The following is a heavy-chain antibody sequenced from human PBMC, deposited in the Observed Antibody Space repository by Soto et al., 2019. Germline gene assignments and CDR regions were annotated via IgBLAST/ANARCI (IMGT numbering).Heavy chain of an antibody. CDR1: GFTFSSYA. D-gene: IGHD5-18*01. CDR2: ISYDGSNK. Sequence: GGSLRLSCAASGFTFSSYAMHWVRQAPGKGLEWVAVISYDGSNKYYADSVKGRFTISRDNSKNTLYLQMNSLRAEDTAVYYCARDASRGYSYGYVYYYYGMDVWGQGTTVTVSS. CDR3: ARDASRGYSYGYVYYYYGMDV. V-gene: IGHV3-30-3*01. J-gene: IGHJ6*02.